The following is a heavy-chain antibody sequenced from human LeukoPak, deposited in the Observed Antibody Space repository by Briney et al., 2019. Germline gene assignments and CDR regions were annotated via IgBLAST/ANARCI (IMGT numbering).Heavy chain of an antibody. CDR2: IDPSDSYT. V-gene: IGHV5-10-1*01. CDR1: GYSFTSYW. J-gene: IGHJ3*02. D-gene: IGHD3-10*01. Sequence: GESLKICSKGSGYSFTSYWSSWVRQMPGKGLEWMGRIDPSDSYTNYSPSFQGHVTTSADKSISTAYLQCSSLKTSDTAMYYCARHSLLWFGELGDAFDIWGQGKMVTVSS. CDR3: ARHSLLWFGELGDAFDI.